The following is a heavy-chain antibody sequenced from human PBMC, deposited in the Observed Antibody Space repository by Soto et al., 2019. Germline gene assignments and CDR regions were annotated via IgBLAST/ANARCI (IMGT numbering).Heavy chain of an antibody. Sequence: QLQLQESGPGLVKPSETLSLTCTVSGGSISSSSYYWGWIRQPPGKGLEWIGSIYYSGSTYYNPSLKGRVTISVDTSKNHCSLKLSSVAAPDTAVYYCARLRFGAVLPAWYFDLWGRGTPVTVSS. CDR1: GGSISSSSYY. CDR2: IYYSGST. V-gene: IGHV4-39*02. CDR3: ARLRFGAVLPAWYFDL. J-gene: IGHJ2*01. D-gene: IGHD3-16*01.